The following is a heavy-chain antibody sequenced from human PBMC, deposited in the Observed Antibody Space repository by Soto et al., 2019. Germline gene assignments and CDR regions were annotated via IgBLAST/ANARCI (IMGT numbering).Heavy chain of an antibody. D-gene: IGHD1-26*01. J-gene: IGHJ4*02. Sequence: EVQLVESGGGLVQPGGSLRLSCDASGFAFSNFGMTWVRQIPGKGLEWVANVNHDGSEKYYEDSVKGRFTISRDNDKDTVDLLMNSLRFDDTAVYYSAKGRRPRSCLPVGVDVWGQGTMITISS. V-gene: IGHV3-7*01. CDR2: VNHDGSEK. CDR1: GFAFSNFG. CDR3: AKGRRPRSCLPVGVDV.